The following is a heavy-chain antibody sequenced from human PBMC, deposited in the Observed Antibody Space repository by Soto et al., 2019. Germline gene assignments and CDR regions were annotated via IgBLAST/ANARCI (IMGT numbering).Heavy chain of an antibody. V-gene: IGHV1-3*01. CDR3: ARVAPSGGSVPRFDP. Sequence: QVQLVQSGAEVKEPGASVRLSCKAFGYTFTAYNIHWVRQAPGQGLEWMGWINAGKGNTRSSRKFQGRVIITRDTSATTAYLEVDSLRSEDTAIYYCARVAPSGGSVPRFDPWGQGTLLTVSS. D-gene: IGHD3-10*01. CDR2: INAGKGNT. CDR1: GYTFTAYN. J-gene: IGHJ5*02.